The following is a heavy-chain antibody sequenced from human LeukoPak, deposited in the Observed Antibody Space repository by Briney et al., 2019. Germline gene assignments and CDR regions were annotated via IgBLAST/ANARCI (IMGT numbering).Heavy chain of an antibody. Sequence: GGSLRLSCAASGFTFSSCWMSWVRQAPGKGLEWVANIKQDGSEKYYVDSVKGRFTISRDNAKNSLYLQMNSLRAEDTAVYYCASEIRGPYQLLWGYFDYWGQGTLVTVSS. CDR2: IKQDGSEK. J-gene: IGHJ4*02. CDR1: GFTFSSCW. D-gene: IGHD2-2*01. V-gene: IGHV3-7*01. CDR3: ASEIRGPYQLLWGYFDY.